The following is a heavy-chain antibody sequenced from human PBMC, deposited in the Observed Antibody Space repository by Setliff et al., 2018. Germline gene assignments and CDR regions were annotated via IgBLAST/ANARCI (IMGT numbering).Heavy chain of an antibody. D-gene: IGHD3-16*01. CDR2: MYTSGSA. CDR1: GGSISSGSYY. J-gene: IGHJ4*02. CDR3: ARDGGPRALDC. Sequence: SETLSLTCTVSGGSISSGSYYWNWLRQPAGKGLAWIGRMYTSGSANYNPSLRSRVTISLDTSKNQFSLRLNSVTAADTAVYYCARDGGPRALDCWGQGTLVTVSS. V-gene: IGHV4-61*02.